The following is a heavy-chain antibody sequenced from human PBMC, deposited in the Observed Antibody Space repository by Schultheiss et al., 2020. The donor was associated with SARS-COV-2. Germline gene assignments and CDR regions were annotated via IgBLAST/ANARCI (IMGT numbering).Heavy chain of an antibody. CDR1: GFSLSTSGMC. CDR2: IDWDDDK. J-gene: IGHJ4*02. D-gene: IGHD1-26*01. V-gene: IGHV2-70*11. CDR3: ARIRDGGSYLDY. Sequence: SGPTLVKPTQTLTLTCTLSGFSLSTSGMCVSWIRQPPGKALEWLARIDWDDDKYYSTSLETRLAISKDTSKNQVVLTMTNMDPVDTATYYCARIRDGGSYLDYWGQGTLVTVSS.